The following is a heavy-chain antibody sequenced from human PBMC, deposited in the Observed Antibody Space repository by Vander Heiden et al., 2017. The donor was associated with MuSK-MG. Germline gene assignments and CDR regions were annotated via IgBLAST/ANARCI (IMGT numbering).Heavy chain of an antibody. V-gene: IGHV5-51*01. CDR1: RHGFTSYW. D-gene: IGHD6-25*01. J-gene: IGHJ3*02. CDR3: GRMQIGGGAFDI. CDR2: IFPGDSDT. Sequence: VQLVQPGAAVNRPGDCPKSACVGSRHGFTSYWMGWVCQMPGKGLEWKGIIFPGDSDTKYCPPFQGQVTISADKSIRTAFLQRRSIKASDAAMYYYGRMQIGGGAFDIWGQGTMVTVSS.